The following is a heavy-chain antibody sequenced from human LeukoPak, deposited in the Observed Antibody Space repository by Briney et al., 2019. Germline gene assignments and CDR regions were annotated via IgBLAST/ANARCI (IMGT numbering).Heavy chain of an antibody. V-gene: IGHV3-23*01. CDR2: ISNSAGNA. CDR1: GFTFSSYA. J-gene: IGHJ4*02. Sequence: GGSLRLSCVASGFTFSSYAMSWVRKTPGKGLEWVSVISNSAGNAYYADSVKGRFTISRDNSKNTLYLQMNSLIAEDTAVYYCAKDLHVRSSSTVTTGGVDSWGQGTLVTVSS. CDR3: AKDLHVRSSSTVTTGGVDS. D-gene: IGHD4-17*01.